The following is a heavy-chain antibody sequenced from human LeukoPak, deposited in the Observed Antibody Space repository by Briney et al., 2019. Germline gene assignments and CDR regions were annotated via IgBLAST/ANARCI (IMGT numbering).Heavy chain of an antibody. CDR2: FDPEDGET. Sequence: ASVKVSCKASGYSFTRYGISWVRQAPGQGLEWMGGFDPEDGETIYAQKFQGRVTMTEDTSTDTAYMELSSLRSEDTAVYYCATDEYCSSTSCYTGVWGWGQGTLVTVSS. J-gene: IGHJ4*02. D-gene: IGHD2-2*02. CDR1: GYSFTRYG. CDR3: ATDEYCSSTSCYTGVWG. V-gene: IGHV1-24*01.